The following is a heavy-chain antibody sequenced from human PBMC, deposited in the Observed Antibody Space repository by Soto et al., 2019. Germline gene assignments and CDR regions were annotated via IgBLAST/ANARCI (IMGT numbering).Heavy chain of an antibody. D-gene: IGHD6-13*01. V-gene: IGHV3-30*18. Sequence: QVQLVESGGGVVQPGRSLRLSCAASGFTFSSYGMHWVRQAPGKGLEWVAVISYDGGNKYYADSVKGRFTISRDNSKNTLYLQMNSLRAEDTAVYYCAKDYSSNWYYFDYWGQGTLVTVSS. CDR1: GFTFSSYG. J-gene: IGHJ4*02. CDR3: AKDYSSNWYYFDY. CDR2: ISYDGGNK.